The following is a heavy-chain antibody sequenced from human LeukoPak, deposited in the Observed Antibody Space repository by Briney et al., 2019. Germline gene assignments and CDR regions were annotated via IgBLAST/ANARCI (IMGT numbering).Heavy chain of an antibody. Sequence: SETLSLTCAVYGGSFSGYYWSWIRQPPGEGLEWIGEINHSGGTSYNPSLKSRVTISVDMSKNQFSLKLSSVTAADTAVYYCATRIAVAGNRLRYYYGMDVWGKGTTVTVSS. D-gene: IGHD6-19*01. CDR1: GGSFSGYY. CDR2: INHSGGT. V-gene: IGHV4-34*01. CDR3: ATRIAVAGNRLRYYYGMDV. J-gene: IGHJ6*04.